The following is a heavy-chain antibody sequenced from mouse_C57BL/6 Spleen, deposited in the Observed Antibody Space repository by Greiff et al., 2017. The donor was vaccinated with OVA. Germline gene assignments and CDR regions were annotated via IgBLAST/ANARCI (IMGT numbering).Heavy chain of an antibody. D-gene: IGHD1-1*01. V-gene: IGHV1-52*01. CDR1: GYTFTSYW. CDR3: ARWGSSRGYFDY. CDR2: IDPSDSET. Sequence: VQLQQPGAELVRPGSSVKLSCKASGYTFTSYWMHWVKQRPIQGLEWIGNIDPSDSETHYNQKFKDKATLTVDKSSSTAYMQLSSLTSEDSAVYYCARWGSSRGYFDYWGQGTTLTVSS. J-gene: IGHJ2*01.